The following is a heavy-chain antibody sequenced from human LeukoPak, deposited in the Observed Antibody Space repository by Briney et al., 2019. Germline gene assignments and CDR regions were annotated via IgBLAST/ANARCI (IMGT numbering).Heavy chain of an antibody. CDR1: GFTFSSYG. V-gene: IGHV3-33*06. Sequence: GGSLRLSCAASGFTFSSYGMHWVRQAPGKGLEWVAVIWYDGSNKYYADSVKGRFIISRDNSKNTLYLEMNSLRAEDTAVYYCAKVESHFYYMDVWGKGTTVTVSS. CDR2: IWYDGSNK. J-gene: IGHJ6*03. CDR3: AKVESHFYYMDV.